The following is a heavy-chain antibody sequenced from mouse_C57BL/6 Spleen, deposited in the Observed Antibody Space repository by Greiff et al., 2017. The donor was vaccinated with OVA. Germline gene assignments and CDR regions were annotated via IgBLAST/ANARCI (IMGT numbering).Heavy chain of an antibody. D-gene: IGHD1-1*01. CDR3: AREEGYYYGSSSAWFAY. J-gene: IGHJ3*01. Sequence: EVKLVESGPELVKPGASVKISCKASGYSFTDYNMNWVKQSNGKSLEWIGVINPNYGTTSYNQKFKGKATLTVDQSSSTAYMQLNSLTSEDSAVYYCAREEGYYYGSSSAWFAYWGQGTLVTVSA. V-gene: IGHV1-39*01. CDR2: INPNYGTT. CDR1: GYSFTDYN.